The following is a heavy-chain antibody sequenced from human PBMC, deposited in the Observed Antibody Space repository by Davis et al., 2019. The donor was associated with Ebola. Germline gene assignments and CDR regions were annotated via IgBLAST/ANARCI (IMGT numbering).Heavy chain of an antibody. CDR1: GYSFTSYW. J-gene: IGHJ4*02. V-gene: IGHV5-51*01. D-gene: IGHD1-26*01. CDR3: ARQALRVGGSYRSNFDY. Sequence: GESLKISCKGSGYSFTSYWIGWVRQMPGKGLEWMGIIYPGDSDTRYSPSFQGQVTISADKSISTAYLQWSSLKASDTAMYYCARQALRVGGSYRSNFDYWGQGTLVTVSS. CDR2: IYPGDSDT.